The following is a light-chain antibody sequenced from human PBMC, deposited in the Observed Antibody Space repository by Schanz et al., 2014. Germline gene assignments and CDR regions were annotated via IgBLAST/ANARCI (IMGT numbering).Light chain of an antibody. Sequence: QSALTQPASVSGSPGQSITISCSGTGNDIGMYNLVSWYQQHPGKAPKLMIYEVSKRPSGVPDRFSGSKSGNTASLTVSGLQAEDEADYYCSSYTSSSTPFVFGTGTKLTVL. CDR2: EVS. CDR3: SSYTSSSTPFV. J-gene: IGLJ1*01. CDR1: GNDIGMYNL. V-gene: IGLV2-14*02.